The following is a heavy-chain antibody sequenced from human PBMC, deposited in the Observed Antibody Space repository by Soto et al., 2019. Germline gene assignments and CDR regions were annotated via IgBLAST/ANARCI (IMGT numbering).Heavy chain of an antibody. D-gene: IGHD2-8*02. CDR3: ASTEDSWFDP. CDR2: ISSSSSYI. CDR1: GFTFSSYS. V-gene: IGHV3-21*01. Sequence: PGGSLRLSCAASGFTFSSYSMNWVRQAPGKGLEWVSSISSSSSYIYYADSVKGRFTISRDNAKNQFSLKLTSVTAADTAVYYCASTEDSWFDPWGQGTLVTVSS. J-gene: IGHJ5*02.